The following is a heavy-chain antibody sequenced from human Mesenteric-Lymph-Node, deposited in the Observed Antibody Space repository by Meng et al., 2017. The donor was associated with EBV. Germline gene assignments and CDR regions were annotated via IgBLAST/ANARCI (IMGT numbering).Heavy chain of an antibody. D-gene: IGHD6-13*01. V-gene: IGHV4-39*01. Sequence: QLHLQESGSGLVKPSQTLSLTCAVSGGSISSSSYYWGWIRQPPGKGLEWIGSIYYSGSTYYNPSLKSRVTISVDTSKNQFSLKLSSVTAADTAVYYCARHEDSSSWYDYWGQGTLVTVSS. J-gene: IGHJ4*02. CDR1: GGSISSSSYY. CDR2: IYYSGST. CDR3: ARHEDSSSWYDY.